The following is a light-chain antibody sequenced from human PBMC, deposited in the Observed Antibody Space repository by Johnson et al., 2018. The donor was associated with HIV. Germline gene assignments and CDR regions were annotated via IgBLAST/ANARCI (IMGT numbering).Light chain of an antibody. CDR2: DNN. V-gene: IGLV1-51*01. CDR3: GTWGGV. CDR1: SSNIGNSY. Sequence: QSVLTQPPSVSAAPGQKVTISCSGSSSNIGNSYVYWYQQLPGTAPKLLIYDNNKRPSGIPDRFSGPKSGTSATLGITGLQTGDEADYYCGTWGGVFGTGTKVTVL. J-gene: IGLJ1*01.